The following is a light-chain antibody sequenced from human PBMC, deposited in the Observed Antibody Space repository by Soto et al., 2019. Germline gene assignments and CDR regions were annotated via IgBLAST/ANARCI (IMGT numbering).Light chain of an antibody. CDR2: GAS. CDR3: QQYNNWPGT. Sequence: ETVMTQSPASLSVSLGESATLSCRASERVNINFAWYQQKRGQAPRLLIYGASTRATGVPARFSASGSGTDFTLTISSLQSEDFAVYYCQQYNNWPGTFGQGTKLEIK. V-gene: IGKV3-15*01. CDR1: ERVNIN. J-gene: IGKJ2*01.